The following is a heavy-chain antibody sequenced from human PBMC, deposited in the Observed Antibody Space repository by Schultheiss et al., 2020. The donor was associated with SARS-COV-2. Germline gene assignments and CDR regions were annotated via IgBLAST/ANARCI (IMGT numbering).Heavy chain of an antibody. D-gene: IGHD2-2*01. CDR2: IYYSGST. CDR3: ARRPAAVGGGWFDP. V-gene: IGHV4-59*08. CDR1: GGSISSSY. Sequence: SETLSLTCTVSGGSISSSYWSWIRQPPGKGLEWIGYIYYSGSTNYNPSLKSRVTISVDTSKNQFSLKLSSVTAADTAVYYCARRPAAVGGGWFDPWGQGTLVTVSS. J-gene: IGHJ5*02.